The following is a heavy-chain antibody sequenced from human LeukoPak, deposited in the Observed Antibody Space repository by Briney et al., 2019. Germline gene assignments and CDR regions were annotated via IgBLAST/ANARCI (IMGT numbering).Heavy chain of an antibody. CDR3: AREATYMYDGNGGPFDY. D-gene: IGHD3-22*01. CDR1: GGSISSGGYY. V-gene: IGHV4-31*03. CDR2: IYYSGRT. Sequence: SETLSLTCTVSGGSISSGGYYWSWIRQHPGKGLEWIGFIYYSGRTYYLPSLEGRVTISIDTSKNQFSLKLRSVTAADTAAYYCAREATYMYDGNGGPFDYWGQGALVTVSS. J-gene: IGHJ4*02.